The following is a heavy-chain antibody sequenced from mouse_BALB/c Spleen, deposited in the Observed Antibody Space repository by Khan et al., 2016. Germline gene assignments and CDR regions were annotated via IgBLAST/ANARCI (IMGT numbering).Heavy chain of an antibody. V-gene: IGHV3-8*02. CDR3: ATWDYYGSAFAY. Sequence: EVQLQESGPSLAKPSQTLSLTCSVTGDSITSGHWNWIRKFPGNKFDFMGYISHSGDSYYNPSLKSRISITRDTSKNTYYLQLNSVTTEDTATYXCATWDYYGSAFAYWGQGTLVTVSA. CDR1: GDSITSGH. J-gene: IGHJ3*01. CDR2: ISHSGDS. D-gene: IGHD1-2*01.